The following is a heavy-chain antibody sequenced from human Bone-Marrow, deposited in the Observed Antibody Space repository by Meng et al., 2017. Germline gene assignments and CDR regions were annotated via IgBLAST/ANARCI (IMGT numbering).Heavy chain of an antibody. CDR2: IYHTGST. D-gene: IGHD2-2*01. J-gene: IGHJ5*02. CDR1: GGSISGSSW. Sequence: QVRLQESGPGLVKPSGTLSLTCTVSGGSISGSSWWTWVRQPPGKGLEWIGEIYHTGSTNYNPSLKSRVTISVDKSKNQFSLKLSSVTAADTAVYYCARGYCSTTNCNWFDPWGQGTLVTVSS. CDR3: ARGYCSTTNCNWFDP. V-gene: IGHV4-4*02.